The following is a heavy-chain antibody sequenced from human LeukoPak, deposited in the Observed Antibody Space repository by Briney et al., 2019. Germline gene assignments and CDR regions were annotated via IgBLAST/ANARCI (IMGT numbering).Heavy chain of an antibody. D-gene: IGHD6-13*01. CDR3: ARDYSSSWYSVYYFDY. Sequence: SEALSLTCAVYGGSFSGYYWSWIRQPPGKGLEWIGETNHSGSTNYNPSLKGRVTISVDTSKNQFSLKLSSVTAADTAVYYCARDYSSSWYSVYYFDYWGQGTLVTVSS. J-gene: IGHJ4*02. CDR1: GGSFSGYY. V-gene: IGHV4-34*01. CDR2: TNHSGST.